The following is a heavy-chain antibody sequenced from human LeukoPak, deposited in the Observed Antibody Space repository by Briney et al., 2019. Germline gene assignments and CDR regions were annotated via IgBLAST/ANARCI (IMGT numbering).Heavy chain of an antibody. CDR1: GFIFSSSA. Sequence: PGGSLRLSCSASGFIFSSSAMHWVRQAPGSGLEYVSSITSDGGTSYYADSVRGRFTVSRDNSKDTLYLQMTSLRPEDTAVYYCVKDLAGSGDYWGQGTLVTVSS. J-gene: IGHJ4*02. V-gene: IGHV3-64D*06. CDR2: ITSDGGTS. D-gene: IGHD3-10*01. CDR3: VKDLAGSGDY.